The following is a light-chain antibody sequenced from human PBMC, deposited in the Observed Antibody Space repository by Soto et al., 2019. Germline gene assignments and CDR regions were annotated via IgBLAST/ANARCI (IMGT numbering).Light chain of an antibody. J-gene: IGKJ5*01. CDR3: QQYENLPT. Sequence: IQMTPSPSSLSASVSDRVTITFQASQNINNYLNWYQQKPGRAPKLLIYAASNLEAGVPSRFRGSGSGTDFTFTISRLQPEDIATYYCQQYENLPTFGQGTRLEI. V-gene: IGKV1-33*01. CDR2: AAS. CDR1: QNINNY.